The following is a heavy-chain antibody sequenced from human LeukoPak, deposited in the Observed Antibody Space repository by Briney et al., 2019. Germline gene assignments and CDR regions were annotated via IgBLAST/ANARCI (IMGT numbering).Heavy chain of an antibody. CDR3: ARWSSRLTYYYYYMDV. CDR1: GGSISSYY. D-gene: IGHD3-10*01. Sequence: ETLSLTCTVSGGSISSYYWNWVRQAPGKGLEWVSYISSSSSTIYYADSVKGRFTISRDNAKNSLYLQMNSLRAEDTAVYYCARWSSRLTYYYYYMDVWGKGTTVAVSS. J-gene: IGHJ6*03. CDR2: ISSSSSTI. V-gene: IGHV3-48*01.